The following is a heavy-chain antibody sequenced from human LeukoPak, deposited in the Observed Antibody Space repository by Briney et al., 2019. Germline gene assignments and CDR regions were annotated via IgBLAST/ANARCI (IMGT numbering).Heavy chain of an antibody. V-gene: IGHV1-24*01. CDR3: VTADQPYYGSGRGFDY. CDR1: GYTLTELS. J-gene: IGHJ4*02. D-gene: IGHD3-10*01. CDR2: FDPEDGET. Sequence: ASVKVSCKVSGYTLTELSMHWVRQAPGKGLEWMGGFDPEDGETIYAQKFQGRVTMTEDTSTDTAYMELSSLRSEDTAVYYCVTADQPYYGSGRGFDYWGQGTLVTVSS.